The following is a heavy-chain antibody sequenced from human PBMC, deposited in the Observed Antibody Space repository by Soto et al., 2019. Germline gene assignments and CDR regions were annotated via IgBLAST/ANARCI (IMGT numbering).Heavy chain of an antibody. CDR1: GFTFSSYG. CDR2: IKEDGSER. Sequence: GGSLRLSCAASGFTFSSYGMHWVRQAPGKGLEWLASIKEDGSERYYLDSVKGRFTISRDNAKDSLSLQMNSLRGEDTAFYYCARDVGPVTIFGEALSGYFDFWGQGTLVTVSS. CDR3: ARDVGPVTIFGEALSGYFDF. D-gene: IGHD3-3*01. J-gene: IGHJ4*02. V-gene: IGHV3-7*03.